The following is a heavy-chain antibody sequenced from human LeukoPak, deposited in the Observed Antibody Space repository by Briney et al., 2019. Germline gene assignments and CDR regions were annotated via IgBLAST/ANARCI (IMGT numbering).Heavy chain of an antibody. Sequence: AAVKVSCKASGYTFTSYGISWVRQAPGQGLEWMGWISAYNGNTNYAQKLQGRVTMTTDSSTSTAYMELRSLRSDATAVYCCGRGGPYYYDSSGYHYFDYWGQGTLVTVSS. V-gene: IGHV1-18*01. CDR3: GRGGPYYYDSSGYHYFDY. CDR1: GYTFTSYG. D-gene: IGHD3-22*01. CDR2: ISAYNGNT. J-gene: IGHJ4*02.